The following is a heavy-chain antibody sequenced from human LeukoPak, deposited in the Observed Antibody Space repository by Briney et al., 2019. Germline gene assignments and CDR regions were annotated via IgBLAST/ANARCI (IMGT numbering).Heavy chain of an antibody. CDR3: SGDYCSGGSCYSG. J-gene: IGHJ4*02. CDR1: GFTFSDYY. Sequence: GGSLRLSCAASGFTFSDYYMSWIRQAPGKGLEWVSYISSSGSTIYYADSVKGRFTISRDNAKNSLYLQMNSLRAEDTAVYYCSGDYCSGGSCYSGWGQGTLVTVSS. D-gene: IGHD2-15*01. CDR2: ISSSGSTI. V-gene: IGHV3-11*01.